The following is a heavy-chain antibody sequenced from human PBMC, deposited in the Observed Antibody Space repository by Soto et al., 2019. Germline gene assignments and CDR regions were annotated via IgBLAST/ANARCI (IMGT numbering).Heavy chain of an antibody. CDR3: AKDRGILWFGELRN. J-gene: IGHJ4*02. D-gene: IGHD3-10*01. CDR1: GFTFSSYA. V-gene: IGHV3-23*01. Sequence: PRLSCAASGFTFSSYAMSWVRQAPGKGLEWVSAISGSGGSTYYADSVKGRFTISRDNSKNTLYLQMISLRAEDTAVYYCAKDRGILWFGELRNCGQGTMVTVYS. CDR2: ISGSGGST.